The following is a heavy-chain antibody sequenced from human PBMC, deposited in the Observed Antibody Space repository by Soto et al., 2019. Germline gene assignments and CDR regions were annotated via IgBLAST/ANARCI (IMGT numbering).Heavy chain of an antibody. D-gene: IGHD6-13*01. V-gene: IGHV1-69*01. CDR3: ARVRYSSSWAWFDP. J-gene: IGHJ5*02. Sequence: QVQLVQSGAEVKKPGSSVKASCKASGGTFSSYAISWVRQAPGQGLEWMGGIIPLFGTANYAQKFQGRVTITADESTSTAYMELGSLRSEDTAVYYCARVRYSSSWAWFDPWGQGTLVTVSS. CDR1: GGTFSSYA. CDR2: IIPLFGTA.